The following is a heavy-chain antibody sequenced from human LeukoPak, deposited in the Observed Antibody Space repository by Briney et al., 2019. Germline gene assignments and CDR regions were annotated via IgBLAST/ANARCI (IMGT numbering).Heavy chain of an antibody. J-gene: IGHJ6*02. CDR2: IYPGDSDT. V-gene: IGHV5-51*01. Sequence: GESLKISCKGSGYSFTSYWIGWVRQMPGKGLEWMGIIYPGDSDTRYSPSFQGHVTISADKSISTAYLQWSSLKASDTAMYYCAITYDFWSGYPYYYYGTDVWGQGTTVTVSS. CDR1: GYSFTSYW. CDR3: AITYDFWSGYPYYYYGTDV. D-gene: IGHD3-3*01.